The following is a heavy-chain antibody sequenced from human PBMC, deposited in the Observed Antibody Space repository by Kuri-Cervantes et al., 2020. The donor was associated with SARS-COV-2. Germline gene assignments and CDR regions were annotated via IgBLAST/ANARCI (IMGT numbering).Heavy chain of an antibody. CDR1: GGSISSSSYY. CDR2: IYYSGST. J-gene: IGHJ3*02. CDR3: ARHTIFGAHDAFDI. V-gene: IGHV4-39*07. D-gene: IGHD3-3*01. Sequence: SETLSLTCTVSGGSISSSSYYWGWIRQPPGKGLEWIGSIYYSGSTNYNPSLKSRVTISVDTSKNQFSLKLSSVTAADTAVYYCARHTIFGAHDAFDIWGQGTMVTVSS.